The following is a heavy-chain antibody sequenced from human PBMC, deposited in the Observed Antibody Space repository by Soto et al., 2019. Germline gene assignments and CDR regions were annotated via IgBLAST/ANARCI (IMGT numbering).Heavy chain of an antibody. J-gene: IGHJ4*02. Sequence: VASVKVSCKASGYTFTSYAMHWVRQAPGQRLEWMGWINAGNGNTKYSQKFQGRVTITRDTSASTAYMELSSLRSEDTAVYYCARAACGGDCYYFDYWGQGTLVTSPQ. D-gene: IGHD2-21*02. V-gene: IGHV1-3*01. CDR2: INAGNGNT. CDR3: ARAACGGDCYYFDY. CDR1: GYTFTSYA.